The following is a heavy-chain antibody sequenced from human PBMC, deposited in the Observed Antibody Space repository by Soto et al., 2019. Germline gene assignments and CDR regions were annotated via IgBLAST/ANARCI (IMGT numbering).Heavy chain of an antibody. CDR1: GYSFTIYW. V-gene: IGHV5-51*01. CDR2: IYPGDSDT. Sequence: PGESLKISCKGSGYSFTIYWIGWVRQMPGKGLEWMGIIYPGDSDTRYSPSFQGQVTISADKSISTAYLQWSSLKASDTAMYYCXIWGDFWSGYYDYGMDVWGQGTTVTVSS. D-gene: IGHD3-3*01. CDR3: XIWGDFWSGYYDYGMDV. J-gene: IGHJ6*02.